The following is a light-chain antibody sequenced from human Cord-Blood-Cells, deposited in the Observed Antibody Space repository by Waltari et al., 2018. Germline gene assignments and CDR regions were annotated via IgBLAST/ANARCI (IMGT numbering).Light chain of an antibody. V-gene: IGLV1-51*02. CDR3: GTWDSSLSAGV. J-gene: IGLJ3*02. Sequence: QSVLTQPPSVSAAPGQKVTISCSGSSSNIGNNYVSWYQQLPGTAPNLLIYENNKRPSGIPDRFSCSKSGTSATLGITGLQTGDEADYYCGTWDSSLSAGVFGGGTKLTVL. CDR1: SSNIGNNY. CDR2: ENN.